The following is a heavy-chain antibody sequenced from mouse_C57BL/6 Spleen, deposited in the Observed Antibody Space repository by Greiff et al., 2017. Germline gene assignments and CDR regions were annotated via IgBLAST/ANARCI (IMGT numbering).Heavy chain of an antibody. D-gene: IGHD2-12*01. J-gene: IGHJ2*01. CDR3: ATLYDGGDYFDY. CDR2: ISSGSSTI. Sequence: EVKLMESGGGLVKPGGSLKLPCAASGFTFSDYGLHWVRQAPEKGLEWVAYISSGSSTIYYADTVKGRFTISRANAKNTLFLQMTRLRSEDTAMYYCATLYDGGDYFDYWGQGTTRTVSS. CDR1: GFTFSDYG. V-gene: IGHV5-17*01.